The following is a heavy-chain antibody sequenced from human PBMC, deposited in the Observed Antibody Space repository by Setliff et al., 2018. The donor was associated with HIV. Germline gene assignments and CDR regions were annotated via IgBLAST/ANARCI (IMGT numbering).Heavy chain of an antibody. J-gene: IGHJ6*03. CDR3: ARDGWRHVLHGNYYYYFMDV. Sequence: ASVKVSCKASGYTFTGYYMHWVRQAAGQGLEWMGWMNPDSRNTGYAQRFEGSVTMTWDTSISTAYMELNNVKFEDTAVYYCARDGWRHVLHGNYYYYFMDVWGKGTTVTVSS. D-gene: IGHD2-8*01. V-gene: IGHV1-2*02. CDR2: MNPDSRNT. CDR1: GYTFTGYY.